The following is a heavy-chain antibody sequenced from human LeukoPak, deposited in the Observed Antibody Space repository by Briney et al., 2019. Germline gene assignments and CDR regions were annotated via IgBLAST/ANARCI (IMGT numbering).Heavy chain of an antibody. D-gene: IGHD3-9*01. Sequence: ASVKVSFKASGYTFTVYFMHWVRQAPGQGLEWMGWINPNSGGTNYAQKFQGRVTMTRDTSISTAYIELSSLRSEDTAVYYCASDVSGGTYYDILTDPQLNVWGKGTTVTISS. CDR2: INPNSGGT. CDR3: ASDVSGGTYYDILTDPQLNV. CDR1: GYTFTVYF. V-gene: IGHV1-2*02. J-gene: IGHJ6*04.